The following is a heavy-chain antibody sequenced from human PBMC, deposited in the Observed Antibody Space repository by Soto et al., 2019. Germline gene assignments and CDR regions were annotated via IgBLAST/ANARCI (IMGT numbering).Heavy chain of an antibody. CDR1: GFRFSGYG. D-gene: IGHD2-2*01. CDR2: IWYDGSEK. J-gene: IGHJ4*02. V-gene: IGHV3-33*03. CDR3: ARASSGTSGAIDY. Sequence: PGGSLRLSCAVSGFRFSGYGMNWVRQAPGKGLEWVAIIWYDGSEKYYVDSVKGRFTISRDNAENSVYLQMNSLTVEDTAMHYCARASSGTSGAIDYWGQGTLVTVSS.